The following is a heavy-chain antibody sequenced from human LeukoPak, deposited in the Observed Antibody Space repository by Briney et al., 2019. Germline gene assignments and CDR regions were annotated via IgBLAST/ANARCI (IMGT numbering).Heavy chain of an antibody. V-gene: IGHV3-30*18. J-gene: IGHJ4*02. D-gene: IGHD3-22*01. Sequence: PGGSLRLSCAASGFTFSSYGMHWVRQAPGKGLEWVADISYDGNNKYYADSVKGRFTISRDNSKNTLYLQMNSLRPEDTAVYYCAKDLTYYYDISGSYYGYYFDYWGQGTLVTVSS. CDR3: AKDLTYYYDISGSYYGYYFDY. CDR2: ISYDGNNK. CDR1: GFTFSSYG.